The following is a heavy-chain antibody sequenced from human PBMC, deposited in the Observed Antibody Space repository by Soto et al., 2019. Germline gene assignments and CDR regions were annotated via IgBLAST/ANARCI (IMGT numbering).Heavy chain of an antibody. CDR1: GYTFTSYG. CDR3: SRAEKGRPRWYFDL. D-gene: IGHD2-15*01. J-gene: IGHJ2*01. V-gene: IGHV1-18*01. CDR2: ISAYNGNT. Sequence: QVQLVQSGAEVKKPGASVKVSCKASGYTFTSYGISWVRQAPGQGLEWMGWISAYNGNTNYAQKLQGTVTTTTDTSTSTAYMERRSRLSDDTAVYYCSRAEKGRPRWYFDLWGRGTLVTVSS.